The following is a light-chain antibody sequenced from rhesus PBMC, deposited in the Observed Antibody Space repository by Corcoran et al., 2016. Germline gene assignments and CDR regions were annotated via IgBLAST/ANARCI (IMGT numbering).Light chain of an antibody. CDR3: LQSSNWYS. V-gene: IGKV3-24*04. Sequence: EIVMTQSPATLALSPGERATLSCRASQSVSRYLAWYQQKPGQAPRLLIYGASSRATGIPDRFSGSGSGTEFTLTLSSLEPEDVGVYFCLQSSNWYSFGQGTKVEIK. CDR2: GAS. J-gene: IGKJ2*01. CDR1: QSVSRY.